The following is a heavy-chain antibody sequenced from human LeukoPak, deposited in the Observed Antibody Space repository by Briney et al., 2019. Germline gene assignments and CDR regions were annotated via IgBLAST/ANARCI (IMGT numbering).Heavy chain of an antibody. D-gene: IGHD2-21*02. V-gene: IGHV3-7*01. J-gene: IGHJ4*02. Sequence: GGSLRLSCAASGFTFSNYYMSWVRQAPGKGLKWVANIKHDGSEKYYVDSVKGRFTISRDNADNSLYLQMSSLRAEDTAVYYCARSSCGGDCYLGFDYWGQGTLVTVSS. CDR2: IKHDGSEK. CDR1: GFTFSNYY. CDR3: ARSSCGGDCYLGFDY.